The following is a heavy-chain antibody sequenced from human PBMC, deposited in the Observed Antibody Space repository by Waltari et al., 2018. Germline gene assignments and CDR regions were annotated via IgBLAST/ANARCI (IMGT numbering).Heavy chain of an antibody. V-gene: IGHV3-21*03. J-gene: IGHJ6*03. Sequence: EVQLVESGGGLVKPGGSLRLSCAASGFTFSTYSMNWVRQAPGKGLEWVSSISGSGNYIYYADSVKGRFTISRDNAKNSRFLQLSSLRAEDTGVYYCAGQKRSTNYYYMDVWGRGTTVTVSS. CDR1: GFTFSTYS. CDR2: ISGSGNYI. CDR3: AGQKRSTNYYYMDV. D-gene: IGHD2-2*01.